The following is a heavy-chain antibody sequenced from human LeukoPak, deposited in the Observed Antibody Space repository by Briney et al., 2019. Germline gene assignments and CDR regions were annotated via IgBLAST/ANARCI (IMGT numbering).Heavy chain of an antibody. D-gene: IGHD6-13*01. CDR2: INPNSGAT. CDR1: GYTFTAFY. CDR3: ARAHLIAAAGYNWFEP. J-gene: IGHJ5*02. V-gene: IGHV1-2*02. Sequence: GASVKVSCKASGYTFTAFYMHWVRQAPGQGLEWMVWINPNSGATNYAQKFQGRVTMTRDTSISTAYMELSRLRSDDTAVYYCARAHLIAAAGYNWFEPWGQGTLVTVSS.